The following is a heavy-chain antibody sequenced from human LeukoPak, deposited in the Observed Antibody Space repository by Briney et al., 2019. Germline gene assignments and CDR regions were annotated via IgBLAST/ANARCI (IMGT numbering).Heavy chain of an antibody. V-gene: IGHV3-30-3*01. CDR3: ASTLWYYYDSSGYPSDY. CDR2: ISYDGSNK. CDR1: GFTFSDYA. D-gene: IGHD3-22*01. J-gene: IGHJ4*02. Sequence: GRSLRLSCAASGFTFSDYAMHWVRQAPGKGLERVAVISYDGSNKYYADSVKGRFTISRDDSKNTLYLQMNSLRTEDTAIYYCASTLWYYYDSSGYPSDYWGQRTFVSVSS.